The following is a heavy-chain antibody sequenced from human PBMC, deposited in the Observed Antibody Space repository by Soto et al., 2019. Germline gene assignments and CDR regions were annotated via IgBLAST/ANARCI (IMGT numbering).Heavy chain of an antibody. J-gene: IGHJ6*02. CDR2: TYYRSKWYN. Sequence: SQILSLTCAISGDSVSSNSAAWNWIRQSPSRGLEWLGRTYYRSKWYNDYAVSVKSRITINPDTSKNQFSLQLNSVTPEDTAVYYCARESYNWNDADYYYYGMAVWGQGTTVTVS. D-gene: IGHD1-1*01. CDR3: ARESYNWNDADYYYYGMAV. CDR1: GDSVSSNSAA. V-gene: IGHV6-1*01.